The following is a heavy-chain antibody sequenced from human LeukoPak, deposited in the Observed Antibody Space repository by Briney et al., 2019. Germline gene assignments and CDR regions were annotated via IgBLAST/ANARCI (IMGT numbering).Heavy chain of an antibody. CDR2: INHSGST. CDR3: ARLGSLRLDP. V-gene: IGHV4-34*01. D-gene: IGHD3-16*01. CDR1: GGSFSGYY. J-gene: IGHJ5*02. Sequence: PSETLSLTCAVYGGSFSGYYWSWIRQTPGKGLEWIGEINHSGSTNYNPSLKSRVTISVDTSKNQFSLKLSSVTAADTAVYYCARLGSLRLDPWGQGTLVTVSS.